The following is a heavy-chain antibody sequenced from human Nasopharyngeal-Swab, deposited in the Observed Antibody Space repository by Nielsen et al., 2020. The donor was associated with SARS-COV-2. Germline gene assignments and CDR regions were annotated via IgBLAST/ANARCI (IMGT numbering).Heavy chain of an antibody. CDR1: GFTFSSYA. V-gene: IGHV3-30-3*01. CDR3: ARERVAWIVVVVAGREFDP. Sequence: GGSLRLSCAASGFTFSSYAMHWVRQAPGKGLEWVAVISYDGSNKYYADSVKGRFTISRDNSKNTLYLQMNSLGAEDTAVYYCARERVAWIVVVVAGREFDPWGQGTLVTVSS. J-gene: IGHJ5*02. CDR2: ISYDGSNK. D-gene: IGHD2-15*01.